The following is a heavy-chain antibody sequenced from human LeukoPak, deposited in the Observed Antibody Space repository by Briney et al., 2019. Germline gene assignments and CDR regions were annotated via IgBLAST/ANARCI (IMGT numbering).Heavy chain of an antibody. J-gene: IGHJ4*02. CDR2: INPNNGGT. D-gene: IGHD1-26*01. CDR3: TRRLGGSSEGYDY. CDR1: GHTFTGYY. Sequence: GASVKVSCKASGHTFTGYYIHWVRQAPGQGLEWMGWINPNNGGTKYTQKFLGRVTMTGDTSINTAYMEVTSLRSDDTAVHYCTRRLGGSSEGYDYWGQGTLVTVSS. V-gene: IGHV1-2*02.